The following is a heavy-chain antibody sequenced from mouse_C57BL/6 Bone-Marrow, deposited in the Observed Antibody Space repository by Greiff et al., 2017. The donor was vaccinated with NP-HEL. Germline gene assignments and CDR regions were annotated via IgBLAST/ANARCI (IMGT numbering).Heavy chain of an antibody. D-gene: IGHD1-1*01. CDR1: GFTFSDYY. Sequence: EVQLVESGGGLVQPGGSLKLSCAASGFTFSDYYMYWVRQTPEKRLEWVAYISNGGGSTYYPDTVKGRFTISRDNAKNTLYLQMSRLKSEDTAMYYCARQGITTVVAHYAMDYWGQGTSVTVSS. V-gene: IGHV5-12*01. J-gene: IGHJ4*01. CDR2: ISNGGGST. CDR3: ARQGITTVVAHYAMDY.